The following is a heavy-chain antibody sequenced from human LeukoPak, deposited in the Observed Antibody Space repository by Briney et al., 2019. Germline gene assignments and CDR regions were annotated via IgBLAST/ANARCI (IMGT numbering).Heavy chain of an antibody. CDR1: GFTFSSYA. CDR2: ISYDGSNK. V-gene: IGHV3-30-3*01. CDR3: ARGTGSSWYSDY. Sequence: GGSLRLSCAASGFTFSSYAMHWVRQAPGKGLEWVAVISYDGSNKYYADSVKGRFTISRDNAKNSLYLQMDSLRAEDTAVYYCARGTGSSWYSDYWGQGTLVTVSS. D-gene: IGHD6-13*01. J-gene: IGHJ4*02.